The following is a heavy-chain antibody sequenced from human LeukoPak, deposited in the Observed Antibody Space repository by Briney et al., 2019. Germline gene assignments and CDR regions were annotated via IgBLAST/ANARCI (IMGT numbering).Heavy chain of an antibody. D-gene: IGHD4-17*01. J-gene: IGHJ4*02. Sequence: QPGGSLRLSCAASGFTFSSYWMHWVRQAPGKGLVWVSRIKSDGSSTSYAGSVKGRFTISRDNAKNTLYLQMNSLRGEDTAVYYCAGVPDYGGYSRFDYWGQGTLVTVSS. V-gene: IGHV3-74*01. CDR2: IKSDGSST. CDR3: AGVPDYGGYSRFDY. CDR1: GFTFSSYW.